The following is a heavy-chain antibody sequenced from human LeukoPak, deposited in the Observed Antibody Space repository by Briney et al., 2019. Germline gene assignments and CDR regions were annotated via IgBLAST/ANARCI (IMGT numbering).Heavy chain of an antibody. CDR3: ARSPRVKEPYIVVVPAAIFDY. CDR1: GGSFSGYY. CDR2: INHSGST. J-gene: IGHJ4*02. Sequence: KSSETLSLTCAVYGGSFSGYYWSWIRQPPGKGLEWIGEINHSGSTNYNPSLKGRVTISVDTSKNQFSLKLSSVTAADTAVYYCARSPRVKEPYIVVVPAAIFDYWGQGTLVTVSS. V-gene: IGHV4-34*01. D-gene: IGHD2-2*01.